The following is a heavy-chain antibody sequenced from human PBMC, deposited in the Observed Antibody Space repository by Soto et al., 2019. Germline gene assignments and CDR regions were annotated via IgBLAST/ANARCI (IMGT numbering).Heavy chain of an antibody. CDR1: GYTFTSYG. J-gene: IGHJ4*02. CDR2: ISAYNGNT. Sequence: VAVKVSCKASGYTFTSYGISWVRQAPGQGLEWMGWISAYNGNTNYAQKLQGRVTMTTDTSTSTAYMELRSLRSDDTAVYYCARSDGEYDSSSDWGQGTLVTVSS. CDR3: ARSDGEYDSSSD. D-gene: IGHD6-6*01. V-gene: IGHV1-18*01.